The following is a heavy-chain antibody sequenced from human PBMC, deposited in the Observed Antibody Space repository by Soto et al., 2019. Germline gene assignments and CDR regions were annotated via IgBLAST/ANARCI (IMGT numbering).Heavy chain of an antibody. CDR1: GGTFSNHI. V-gene: IGHV1-69*13. D-gene: IGHD2-2*01. CDR2: IIPIFDTA. CDR3: ARHDCISTSCYYYYYYGMDV. J-gene: IGHJ6*02. Sequence: GASVKVSCKASGGTFSNHIITWVRQAPGQGLEWMGGIIPIFDTANYAQKLQGRVTITADESTSTAYMELSSLRSEDTAVYYCARHDCISTSCYYYYYYGMDVWGQGTTVTVSS.